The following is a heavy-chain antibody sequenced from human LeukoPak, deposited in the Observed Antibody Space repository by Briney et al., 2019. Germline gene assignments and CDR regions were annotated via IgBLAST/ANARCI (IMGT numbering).Heavy chain of an antibody. Sequence: GGSLRLSCAVSGFTFSNYAMDWVRQAPGKGLEWVVRSRNKANSYSTEYAASVRGRFTVSRDLLKNSVYLQMNSLKTEDTAMYYCTRDESALWGQGTLVTVSS. CDR2: SRNKANSYST. CDR3: TRDESAL. J-gene: IGHJ4*02. CDR1: GFTFSNYA. V-gene: IGHV3-72*01.